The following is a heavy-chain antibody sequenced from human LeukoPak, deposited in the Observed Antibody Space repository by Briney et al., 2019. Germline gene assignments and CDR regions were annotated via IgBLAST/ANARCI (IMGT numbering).Heavy chain of an antibody. CDR2: IFHSGST. V-gene: IGHV4-59*01. D-gene: IGHD6-19*01. CDR1: GGSITGYY. CDR3: ARDGPGLAVTDNWYFDL. Sequence: SETLSLTCTVSGGSITGYYWSWIRQPPGKGLEWIGYIFHSGSTNYNPSLKSRVTISLDTSNNQFSLKLSSVTAADTAVYYCARDGPGLAVTDNWYFDLWGRGTLVTVSS. J-gene: IGHJ2*01.